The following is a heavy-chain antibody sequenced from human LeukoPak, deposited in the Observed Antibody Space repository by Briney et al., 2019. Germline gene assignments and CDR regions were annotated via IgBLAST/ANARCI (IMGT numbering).Heavy chain of an antibody. V-gene: IGHV5-51*03. CDR2: IYPGDSDT. CDR1: GYSFTSYW. J-gene: IGHJ6*03. D-gene: IGHD3-3*01. CDR3: ARTYYDFWSGYLYYYMDV. Sequence: KPGESLKISCKGSGYSFTSYWIGWVRQMPGKGLEWMGIIYPGDSDTRYSPSFQGQVTISADKSISTAYLQWSSLKASDTAIYYCARTYYDFWSGYLYYYMDVWGKGTTVTVSS.